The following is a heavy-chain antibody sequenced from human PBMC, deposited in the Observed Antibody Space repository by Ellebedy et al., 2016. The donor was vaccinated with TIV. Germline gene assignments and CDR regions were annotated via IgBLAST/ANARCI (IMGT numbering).Heavy chain of an antibody. V-gene: IGHV1-18*04. Sequence: ASVKVSXXASGYTFTGYYMHWVRQAPGQGLEWMGWISAYNGNTNYAQKLQGRVTMTTDTSTSTAYMELRSLRSDDTAVYYCARNEAVAGTDNFDYWGQGTLVTVSS. CDR3: ARNEAVAGTDNFDY. D-gene: IGHD6-19*01. CDR1: GYTFTGYY. CDR2: ISAYNGNT. J-gene: IGHJ4*02.